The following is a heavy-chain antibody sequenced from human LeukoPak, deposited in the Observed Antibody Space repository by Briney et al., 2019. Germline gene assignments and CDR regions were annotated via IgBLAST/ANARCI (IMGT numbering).Heavy chain of an antibody. CDR1: GGSFRGYY. CDR3: ASTERCSTTCPLDY. Sequence: SETLSLTCAVYGGSFRGYYWSWIPQPPGKGLEWIVEINHSGSTNYNPSLKSRVTISLDTPMKKFSLKLNSATAADTAVYYCASTERCSTTCPLDYWGQGTLVTVSS. J-gene: IGHJ4*02. V-gene: IGHV4-34*01. D-gene: IGHD2-2*01. CDR2: INHSGST.